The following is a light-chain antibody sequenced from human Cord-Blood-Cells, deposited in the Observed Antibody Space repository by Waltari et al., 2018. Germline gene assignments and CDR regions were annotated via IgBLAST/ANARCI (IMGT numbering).Light chain of an antibody. CDR2: DVS. Sequence: QSALTQPASVSGSPGRPITITCTGTSSDVGGYNYVSWYQPHPGKAPKLIIYDVSNRPSGVSNRFSGAKSGNTGSLTISGLQAEDEADYYCSSYTSSSTLYVFGTGTKVTVL. J-gene: IGLJ1*01. V-gene: IGLV2-14*03. CDR3: SSYTSSSTLYV. CDR1: SSDVGGYNY.